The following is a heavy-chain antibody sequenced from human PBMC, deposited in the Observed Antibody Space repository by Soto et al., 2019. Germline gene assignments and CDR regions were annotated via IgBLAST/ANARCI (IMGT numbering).Heavy chain of an antibody. CDR2: IYYSGST. V-gene: IGHV4-30-4*01. D-gene: IGHD3-9*01. CDR3: ARGYYDILTGYYAFDY. Sequence: TSETLSLTCTVSGGSISSGDYYWSWIRQPPGKGLEWIGYIYYSGSTYYNPSLKSRVTISVDTSKNQFSLKLSSVTAADTAVYYCARGYYDILTGYYAFDYWGQGTLVTVSS. CDR1: GGSISSGDYY. J-gene: IGHJ4*02.